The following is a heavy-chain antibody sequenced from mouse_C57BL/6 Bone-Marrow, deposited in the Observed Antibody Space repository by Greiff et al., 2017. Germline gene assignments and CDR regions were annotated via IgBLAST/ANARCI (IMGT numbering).Heavy chain of an antibody. CDR1: GFSLTSYG. CDR3: ARDSSGDVFAY. D-gene: IGHD3-2*02. CDR2: IWSGGST. J-gene: IGHJ3*01. Sequence: VMLVESGPGLVQPSQSLSITCTVSGFSLTSYGVHWVRQSPGTGLEWLGVIWSGGSTDYNAAFISRLSISKDNSKSQVFFKMNSLQADDTAIYYCARDSSGDVFAYWGKGTLVTVSA. V-gene: IGHV2-2*01.